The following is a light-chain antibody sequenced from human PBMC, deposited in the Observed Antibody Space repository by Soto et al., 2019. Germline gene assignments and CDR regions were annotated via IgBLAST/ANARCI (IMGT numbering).Light chain of an antibody. CDR3: SSYAGSNNLV. Sequence: QSALTQPPSASGSPGQSVTLSCTGTSSDIGAYNYVSWYQQHPGKAPKLVIYEVSKRPSGVPDRFSGSQSGNTASLTVSGLQAEDEADYYCSSYAGSNNLVFGGGPLLTVL. J-gene: IGLJ3*02. CDR1: SSDIGAYNY. CDR2: EVS. V-gene: IGLV2-8*01.